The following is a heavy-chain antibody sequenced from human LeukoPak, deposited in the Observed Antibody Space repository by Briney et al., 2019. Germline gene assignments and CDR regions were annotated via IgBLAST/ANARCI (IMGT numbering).Heavy chain of an antibody. V-gene: IGHV1-46*01. CDR2: IDPSGGST. Sequence: GASVKVSCKASGYTFTSYYMHWVRQAPGQGLEWVGIIDPSGGSTSYAQKFQGRVTMTRDTSTSTVYMELSSLRSEDTAVYYCATSRGWYAPAQHWGQGTLVTVSS. CDR3: ATSRGWYAPAQH. J-gene: IGHJ1*01. D-gene: IGHD2-2*01. CDR1: GYTFTSYY.